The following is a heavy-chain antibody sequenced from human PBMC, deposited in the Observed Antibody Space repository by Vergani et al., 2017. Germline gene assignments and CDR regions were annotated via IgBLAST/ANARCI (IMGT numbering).Heavy chain of an antibody. V-gene: IGHV3-7*01. Sequence: EVQLVESGGGLVQTGGSLRLSCAASGFTFSSYWMSWVRQAPGKGLEWVANIKQDGSEKYYVDSVKGRFTISRDNAKNSLYLQMNSLRAEDTAVYYCARCIRSGSYYYYYYMDVWGKGTTVTVSS. CDR1: GFTFSSYW. J-gene: IGHJ6*03. D-gene: IGHD3-3*01. CDR3: ARCIRSGSYYYYYYMDV. CDR2: IKQDGSEK.